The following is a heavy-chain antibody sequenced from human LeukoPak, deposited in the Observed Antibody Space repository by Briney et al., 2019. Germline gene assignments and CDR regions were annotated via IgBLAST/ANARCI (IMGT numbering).Heavy chain of an antibody. D-gene: IGHD3-22*01. CDR2: IYPGDSDT. J-gene: IGHJ6*02. Sequence: GESLKISCKGSGYSFTSYWIGWVRQMPGKGLEWMGIIYPGDSDTRYSPSFQGQVTISADKSISTAYLQWSSLKASDTAMYYCARPPPTYYYDSTPAYYGMDVWGQGTTVTVSS. CDR3: ARPPPTYYYDSTPAYYGMDV. V-gene: IGHV5-51*01. CDR1: GYSFTSYW.